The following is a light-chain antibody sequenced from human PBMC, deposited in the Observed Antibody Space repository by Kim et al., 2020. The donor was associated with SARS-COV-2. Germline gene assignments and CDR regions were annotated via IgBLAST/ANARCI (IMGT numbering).Light chain of an antibody. J-gene: IGKJ5*01. CDR3: LQHNTYPIT. V-gene: IGKV1-17*01. Sequence: ASVGDGVTIPCRSSQDIRNDLGWYQQNPGGAPKRLIYGASSLQSGVPSRFSGSGSGTEFTLTISSLQPEDFATYFCLQHNTYPITFGQGTRLEIK. CDR1: QDIRND. CDR2: GAS.